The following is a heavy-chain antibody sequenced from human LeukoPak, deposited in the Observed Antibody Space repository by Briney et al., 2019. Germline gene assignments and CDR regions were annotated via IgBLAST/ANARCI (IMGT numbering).Heavy chain of an antibody. CDR1: GGSFSGYY. D-gene: IGHD3-22*01. CDR3: ARGDYYYDSRDIPLNDTFDI. V-gene: IGHV4-34*01. J-gene: IGHJ3*02. CDR2: INHSGST. Sequence: KASETLSLTCAVYGGSFSGYYWSWIRQPPGKGLEWIGEINHSGSTNYNPSLKSRVTIPVDTSKNQFSLKLSSVTAADTAVYYCARGDYYYDSRDIPLNDTFDIWGQGTMVTVSS.